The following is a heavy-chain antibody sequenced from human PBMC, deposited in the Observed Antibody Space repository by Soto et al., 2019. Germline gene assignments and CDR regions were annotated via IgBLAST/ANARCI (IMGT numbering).Heavy chain of an antibody. CDR2: INPNSGDT. V-gene: IGHV1-2*02. CDR3: AKGGAIVAAGTRVYLYNAMDV. D-gene: IGHD1-26*01. Sequence: SGKVSCKASGYTFTCYYVHWVRQAPGQGLEWMGWINPNSGDTYLAQRFQGRVTMNRDTSIGTAYMELRGLTSDDTAEYYCAKGGAIVAAGTRVYLYNAMDVWGQGTTVTVSS. J-gene: IGHJ6*02. CDR1: GYTFTCYY.